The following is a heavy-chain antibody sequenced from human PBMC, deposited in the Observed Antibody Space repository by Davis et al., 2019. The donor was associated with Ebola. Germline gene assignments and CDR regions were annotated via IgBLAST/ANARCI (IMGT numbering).Heavy chain of an antibody. CDR3: ARGPPILEWLYFDY. Sequence: PGGSLRLSCAASGFSVSGYYMSWVRQAPGKGLEWVSVVYVAGNTYYADSVKGRFTISRDNSKNTLYLQMNSLRAEDTAVYYCARGPPILEWLYFDYWGQGTLVTVSS. CDR2: VYVAGNT. D-gene: IGHD3-3*01. CDR1: GFSVSGYY. J-gene: IGHJ4*02. V-gene: IGHV3-53*01.